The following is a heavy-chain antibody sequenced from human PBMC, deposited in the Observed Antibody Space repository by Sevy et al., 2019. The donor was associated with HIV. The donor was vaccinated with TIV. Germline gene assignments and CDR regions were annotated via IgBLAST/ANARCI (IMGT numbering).Heavy chain of an antibody. D-gene: IGHD6-19*01. CDR2: VSGTGSIT. CDR1: GFTFSSYA. Sequence: GGALRLSCAASGFTFSSYAMSWVRQAPGKGLEWVSPVSGTGSITYYADSVRGRFTMSRDNSNNLLYLQMNSLRAEDTAVYFCAKGSHNTGWFPDYWGQGTLVTVSS. V-gene: IGHV3-23*01. J-gene: IGHJ4*02. CDR3: AKGSHNTGWFPDY.